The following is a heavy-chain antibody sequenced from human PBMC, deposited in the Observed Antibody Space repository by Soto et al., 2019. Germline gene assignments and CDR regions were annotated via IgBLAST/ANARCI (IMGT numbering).Heavy chain of an antibody. D-gene: IGHD3-16*02. V-gene: IGHV1-46*04. Sequence: QVQLVQSGAEVKGPGTSVTLSCQTSGYTFAHYYIHWVRQAPGQGLEYMGIIDPRTGTSGTSTSPQSVQGRLSITSDASTSTVYMELSNLRSDDTATYYCARLSRITFIVDLGQGTLVTFSS. J-gene: IGHJ1*01. CDR2: IDPRTGTSGTS. CDR3: ARLSRITFIVD. CDR1: GYTFAHYY.